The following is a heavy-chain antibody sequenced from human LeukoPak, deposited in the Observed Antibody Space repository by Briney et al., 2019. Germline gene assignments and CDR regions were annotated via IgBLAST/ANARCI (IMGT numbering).Heavy chain of an antibody. V-gene: IGHV1-8*01. Sequence: ASVNVSCKASGYTFTSYDINWVRQATGQGLEWMGWMNPNSGNTGYAQKFQGRVTMTRNTSISTAYMELSSLRSEDTAVYYCARSVYCSGGSCYLNWFDPWGQGTLVTVSS. CDR3: ARSVYCSGGSCYLNWFDP. D-gene: IGHD2-15*01. CDR1: GYTFTSYD. J-gene: IGHJ5*02. CDR2: MNPNSGNT.